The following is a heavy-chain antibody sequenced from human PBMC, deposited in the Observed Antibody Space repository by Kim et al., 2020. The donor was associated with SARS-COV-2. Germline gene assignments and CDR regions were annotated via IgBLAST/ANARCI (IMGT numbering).Heavy chain of an antibody. CDR2: DGSEK. V-gene: IGHV3-7*01. J-gene: IGHJ3*02. Sequence: DGSEKDYGDSVKGRFTISRDKAKSSLYLQMSGLRAEYTAVYYCSRGFDIWGQGTMVTVSS. CDR3: SRGFDI.